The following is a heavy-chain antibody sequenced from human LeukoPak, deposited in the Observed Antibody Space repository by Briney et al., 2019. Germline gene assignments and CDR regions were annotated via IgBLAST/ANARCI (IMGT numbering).Heavy chain of an antibody. Sequence: GGSLRLSCAASGFTFSSYWMNWVRQAPGKGLVWVSRIASDGSSTTYADSVKGRFSISRDNAKNTLYLQMNSLRVEDTAVYYCARDRYSGSYWGQGTLVTVSS. J-gene: IGHJ4*02. CDR3: ARDRYSGSY. D-gene: IGHD1-26*01. CDR1: GFTFSSYW. CDR2: IASDGSST. V-gene: IGHV3-74*01.